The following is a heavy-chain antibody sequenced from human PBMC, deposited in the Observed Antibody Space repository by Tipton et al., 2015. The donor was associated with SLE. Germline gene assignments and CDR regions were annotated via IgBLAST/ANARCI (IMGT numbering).Heavy chain of an antibody. CDR2: ISWNSDSI. Sequence: QLVQSGGDLVQPGRSLRLSCAASGFTFDDYAVHWVRQAPGKGLEWVSGISWNSDSIGYADSVKGRFTISRDNAKNSLYLQMNSLRAEDTALYYCSKGFLEWKYGMDVWGQGTTVTVSS. CDR1: GFTFDDYA. J-gene: IGHJ6*02. V-gene: IGHV3-9*01. CDR3: SKGFLEWKYGMDV. D-gene: IGHD3-3*01.